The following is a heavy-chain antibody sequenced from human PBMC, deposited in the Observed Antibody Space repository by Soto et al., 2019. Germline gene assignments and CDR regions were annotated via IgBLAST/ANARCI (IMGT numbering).Heavy chain of an antibody. D-gene: IGHD6-6*01. J-gene: IGHJ6*02. Sequence: SGGSLRLSCAASGFTFSSYGMHWVRQAPGKGLEWVAVIWYDGSNKYYADSVKGRFTISRDNSKNTLYLQMNSLRAEDTAVYYCASGPASNCYGMDVWGRGTTVTVSS. CDR3: ASGPASNCYGMDV. CDR2: IWYDGSNK. V-gene: IGHV3-33*01. CDR1: GFTFSSYG.